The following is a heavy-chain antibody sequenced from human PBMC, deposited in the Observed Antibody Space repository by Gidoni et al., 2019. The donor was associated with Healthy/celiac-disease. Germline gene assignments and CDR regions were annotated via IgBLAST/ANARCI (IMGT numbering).Heavy chain of an antibody. J-gene: IGHJ6*02. CDR3: ARATYQLLSDYYYGMDV. Sequence: EVQLVESGGGLVQPGGSLRLSCSASGFTFSRYWMSWVRPAPGKGLEWVANIKQDGSEKYYVDSVKGRFTISRDNAKNSLYLQMNSLRAEDTAVYYCARATYQLLSDYYYGMDVWGQGTTVTVSS. V-gene: IGHV3-7*01. CDR1: GFTFSRYW. D-gene: IGHD2-2*01. CDR2: IKQDGSEK.